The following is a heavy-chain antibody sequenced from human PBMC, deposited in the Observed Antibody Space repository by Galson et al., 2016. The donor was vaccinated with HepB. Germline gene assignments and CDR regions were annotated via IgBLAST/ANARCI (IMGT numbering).Heavy chain of an antibody. V-gene: IGHV3-15*01. CDR2: IKSKADGETI. D-gene: IGHD3-22*01. Sequence: SLRLSCAATGFTFSKAWMSWVRQAPGKGLEWVGRIKSKADGETIDAAPPVKGRFIFSRDDSKNTLYLQMTSLKIEDTAVYYCTTDDYYEGSTYYPGFDSWGQGTLVTVSS. J-gene: IGHJ4*02. CDR1: GFTFSKAW. CDR3: TTDDYYEGSTYYPGFDS.